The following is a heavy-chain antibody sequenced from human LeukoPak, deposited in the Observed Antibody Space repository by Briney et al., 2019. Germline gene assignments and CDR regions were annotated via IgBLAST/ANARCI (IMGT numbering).Heavy chain of an antibody. CDR2: ISWDGGST. D-gene: IGHD3-10*01. V-gene: IGHV3-43*01. CDR3: AKRNTMVRGGSSFDY. CDR1: GFTFDDYN. J-gene: IGHJ4*02. Sequence: GGSLRLSCAASGFTFDDYNMHWVRQATGKGLEWVSLISWDGGSTYYADSVKGRFTISRDNSKNSLYLQMNSLRTEDTAVYYCAKRNTMVRGGSSFDYWGQGILVTVSS.